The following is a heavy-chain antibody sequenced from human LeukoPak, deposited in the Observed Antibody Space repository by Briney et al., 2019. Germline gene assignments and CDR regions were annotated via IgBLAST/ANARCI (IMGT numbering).Heavy chain of an antibody. Sequence: GASVKVSCKASGYTFTSYGISWVRQAPGQGLEWMGWISAYNGNTNYAQKLQGRATMTTDTSTSTAYMELRSLRSDDTAVYYCAREMEYSSSWFGDYWGQGTLVTVSS. CDR3: AREMEYSSSWFGDY. CDR2: ISAYNGNT. D-gene: IGHD6-13*01. CDR1: GYTFTSYG. V-gene: IGHV1-18*01. J-gene: IGHJ4*02.